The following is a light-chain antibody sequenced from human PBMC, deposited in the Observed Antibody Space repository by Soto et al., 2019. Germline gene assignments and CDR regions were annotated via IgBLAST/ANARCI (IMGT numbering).Light chain of an antibody. CDR1: SSDVGGYNS. CDR3: SSYTSSSTV. J-gene: IGLJ3*02. V-gene: IGLV2-14*03. Sequence: QSVLTQPASVSGSPGQSITISCTGTSSDVGGYNSVSWYQQHPGKAPKLMIYDVSNRPSGVSNRFSGSKSGNTASLTISGLQAEDDADYYCSSYTSSSTVFAGGTKVTVL. CDR2: DVS.